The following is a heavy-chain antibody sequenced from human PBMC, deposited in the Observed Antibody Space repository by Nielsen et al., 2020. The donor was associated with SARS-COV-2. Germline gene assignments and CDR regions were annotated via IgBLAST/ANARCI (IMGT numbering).Heavy chain of an antibody. V-gene: IGHV3-21*01. CDR2: VTSTSTYI. Sequence: WIRQPPGKGLEWVSSVTSTSTYIYYADSVKGRFTISRDNAKNSLYLQMDSLRAEDTAVYYCARDQGYCTTTSCYSVGGYFDYWGQGILATVSS. J-gene: IGHJ4*02. CDR3: ARDQGYCTTTSCYSVGGYFDY. D-gene: IGHD2-2*01.